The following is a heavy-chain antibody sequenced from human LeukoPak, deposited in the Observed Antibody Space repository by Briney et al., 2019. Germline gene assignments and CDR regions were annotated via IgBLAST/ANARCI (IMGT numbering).Heavy chain of an antibody. CDR3: ARESGYSSSSFDY. CDR2: IYHSGST. CDR1: GYSISSGYY. D-gene: IGHD6-6*01. V-gene: IGHV4-38-2*02. J-gene: IGHJ4*02. Sequence: SETLSLTCTVSGYSISSGYYWGWIRQPPGKGLEWIGSIYHSGSTYYNPSLKSRVTISVDTSKNQFSLKLGSVTAADTAVYYCARESGYSSSSFDYWGQGTLVTVSS.